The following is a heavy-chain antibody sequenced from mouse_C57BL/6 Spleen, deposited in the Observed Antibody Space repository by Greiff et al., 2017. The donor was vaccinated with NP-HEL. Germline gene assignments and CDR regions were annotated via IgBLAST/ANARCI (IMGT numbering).Heavy chain of an antibody. CDR3: ARRDSNYEWAWFAY. Sequence: QVTLKESGPGLLQSSQTLSLTCSVSGFSLSTSGMGVSWIRQPSGHGLVWLAHIYWDDDKRNNPSLRSGLTTSKDTSRNQVFLTIPSVDTAATATYSCARRDSNYEWAWFAYWGQGTLVTVSA. CDR2: IYWDDDK. V-gene: IGHV8-12*01. J-gene: IGHJ3*01. CDR1: GFSLSTSGMG. D-gene: IGHD2-5*01.